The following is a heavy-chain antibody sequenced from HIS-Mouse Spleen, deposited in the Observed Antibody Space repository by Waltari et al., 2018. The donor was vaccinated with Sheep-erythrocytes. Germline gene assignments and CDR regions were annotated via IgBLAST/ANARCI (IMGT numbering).Heavy chain of an antibody. CDR2: ISSSSSYI. CDR3: ARDGAGVDY. V-gene: IGHV3-21*01. J-gene: IGHJ4*02. Sequence: LRLSCAASGFTFSSYSMNWVRQAPGKGLEWVSSISSSSSYIYYADAVNGRFTISRDNAKNSLYLQMNSLRAEDPAVYYCARDGAGVDYWGQGTLVTVSS. CDR1: GFTFSSYS. D-gene: IGHD6-19*01.